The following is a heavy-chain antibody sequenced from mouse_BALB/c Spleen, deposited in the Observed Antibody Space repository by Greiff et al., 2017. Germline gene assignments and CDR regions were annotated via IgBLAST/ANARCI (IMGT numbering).Heavy chain of an antibody. V-gene: IGHV1S137*01. J-gene: IGHJ3*01. CDR2: ISTYYGDA. CDR1: GYTFTDYA. D-gene: IGHD1-1*01. Sequence: QVQLQQSGAELVRPGVSVKISCKGSGYTFTDYAMHWVKQSHAKSLEWIGVISTYYGDASYNQKFKGKATMTVDKSSSTAYMELARLTSEDSAIYYCARVGYYGSSSWFAYWGQGTLVTVSA. CDR3: ARVGYYGSSSWFAY.